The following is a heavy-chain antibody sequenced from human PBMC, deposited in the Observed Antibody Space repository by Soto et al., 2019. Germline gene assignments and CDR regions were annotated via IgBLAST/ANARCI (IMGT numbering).Heavy chain of an antibody. D-gene: IGHD1-26*01. Sequence: GESLKISCKGSGYSFTSYWISWVRQMPGKGLEWMGRIDPSDSYTNYSPSFQGHVTISADKSISTAYLQWSSLKASDNAMYYCARSRRTTGIWDAFDVWGQGTMVTVSS. V-gene: IGHV5-10-1*01. CDR2: IDPSDSYT. J-gene: IGHJ3*01. CDR1: GYSFTSYW. CDR3: ARSRRTTGIWDAFDV.